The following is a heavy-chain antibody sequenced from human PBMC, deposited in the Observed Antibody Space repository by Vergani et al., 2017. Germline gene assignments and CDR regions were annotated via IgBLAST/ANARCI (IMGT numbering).Heavy chain of an antibody. J-gene: IGHJ4*02. CDR3: ARGHYPWGRIAAAIDY. CDR2: ISSIGSTI. CDR1: GFPFSSYE. V-gene: IGHV3-48*03. Sequence: EVQLVESGGGLVQPGGSLRLSCAASGFPFSSYEMNWVRQAPGKGLEWVSYISSIGSTIYNADSVKGRFTISRDNAKNSLYLQMNSLRAEDTAVYYCARGHYPWGRIAAAIDYWGEGTLVTVSS. D-gene: IGHD6-13*01.